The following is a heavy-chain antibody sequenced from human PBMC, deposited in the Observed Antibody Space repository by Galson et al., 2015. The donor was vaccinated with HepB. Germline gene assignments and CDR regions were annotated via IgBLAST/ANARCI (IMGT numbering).Heavy chain of an antibody. V-gene: IGHV1-18*01. CDR3: ARVYNSGWYGHFDY. D-gene: IGHD6-19*01. CDR2: ISSYNGHT. Sequence: SVKVSCKAYGYTFTSYGISWVRQAPGQGLQWMGWISSYNGHTNYPQHLQGRVTMTTDTSTSTAYMDLRSLRSDDTAVYYWARVYNSGWYGHFDYWGQGTLVTVSS. CDR1: GYTFTSYG. J-gene: IGHJ4*02.